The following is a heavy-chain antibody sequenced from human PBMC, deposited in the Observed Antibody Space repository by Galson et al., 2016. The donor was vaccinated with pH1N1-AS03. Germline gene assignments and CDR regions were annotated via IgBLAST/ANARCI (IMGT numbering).Heavy chain of an antibody. J-gene: IGHJ5*02. Sequence: PALVKPTQTLTLTCTFSGFSLSTSGVGVGWIRQAPGKALEWLAIIYWNDDIRYSPSLRNRLTITKDTSKSQVVLTMTNRDPVDTATYFCARAYYGDFADWFDPWGQGTLVTVPS. CDR3: ARAYYGDFADWFDP. CDR2: IYWNDDI. D-gene: IGHD4-17*01. V-gene: IGHV2-5*01. CDR1: GFSLSTSGVG.